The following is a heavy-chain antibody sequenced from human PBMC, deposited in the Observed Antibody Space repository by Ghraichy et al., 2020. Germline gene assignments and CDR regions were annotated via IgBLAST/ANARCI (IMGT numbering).Heavy chain of an antibody. CDR1: GFSLLSARMG. V-gene: IGHV2-26*01. CDR3: VRILHGGAARSFDP. Sequence: SGPTLVKPTETLTLTCTVSGFSLLSARMGVSWIRQPPGKALEWLAHIFSNAEKAYTTSLKTRLAISKDTSKRQVVLTMTNMDPVDTATYYCVRILHGGAARSFDPWGQGTLVTVSS. CDR2: IFSNAEK. D-gene: IGHD6-6*01. J-gene: IGHJ5*02.